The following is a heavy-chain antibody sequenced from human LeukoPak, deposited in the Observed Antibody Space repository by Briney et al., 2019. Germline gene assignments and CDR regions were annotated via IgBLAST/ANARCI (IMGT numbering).Heavy chain of an antibody. Sequence: PSETLSLTCAVSGVSFSNYYWSWIRQSPGKGLEWIGEINHSGYTNYNPSLRGRFTISIDTSRNQFSLKVTSVTAADTAIYYCARQYYGSDYWGQGTLVSVSS. J-gene: IGHJ4*02. CDR1: GVSFSNYY. D-gene: IGHD3-10*01. CDR2: INHSGYT. V-gene: IGHV4-34*01. CDR3: ARQYYGSDY.